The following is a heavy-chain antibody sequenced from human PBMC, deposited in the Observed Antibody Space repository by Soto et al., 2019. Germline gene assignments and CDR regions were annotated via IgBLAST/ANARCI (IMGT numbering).Heavy chain of an antibody. CDR2: INPNSGGT. D-gene: IGHD2-2*01. Sequence: ASVKVSCKASGYTFTGYYMHWVRQAPGQGLEWMGWINPNSGGTNYAQKFQGWVTMTRDTSISTAYMELSRLRSDDTAVYYCAREAVGYCSRTSCHSDYYGMDVWGPGTTVTVSS. J-gene: IGHJ6*02. CDR1: GYTFTGYY. CDR3: AREAVGYCSRTSCHSDYYGMDV. V-gene: IGHV1-2*04.